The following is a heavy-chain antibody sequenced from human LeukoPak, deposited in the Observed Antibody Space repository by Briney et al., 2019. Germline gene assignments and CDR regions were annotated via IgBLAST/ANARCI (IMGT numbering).Heavy chain of an antibody. J-gene: IGHJ4*02. CDR2: INHSGST. CDR1: GGSFSGYY. D-gene: IGHD3-10*01. Sequence: PSETLSLTCAVYGGSFSGYYWSWIHQPPAKGLEWIGEINHSGSTNYNPSLKSRVTISVDTSKNQFSLKLSSVTAADTAVYYCARLVPRYGSGSQSDYWGQGTLVTVSS. CDR3: ARLVPRYGSGSQSDY. V-gene: IGHV4-34*01.